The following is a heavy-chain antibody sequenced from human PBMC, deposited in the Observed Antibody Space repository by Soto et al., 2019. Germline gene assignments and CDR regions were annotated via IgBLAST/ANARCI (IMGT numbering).Heavy chain of an antibody. J-gene: IGHJ6*02. CDR2: IIPIFGTA. V-gene: IGHV1-69*13. D-gene: IGHD2-2*02. Sequence: SVKVSCKASGGTFSSYAISWVRQAPGQGLEWMGGIIPIFGTANYAQKFQGRVTITADESTSTAYMELSSLRSEDTAVYYCAREFEVPAAIGRYGMDVWGQGTTVTVSS. CDR1: GGTFSSYA. CDR3: AREFEVPAAIGRYGMDV.